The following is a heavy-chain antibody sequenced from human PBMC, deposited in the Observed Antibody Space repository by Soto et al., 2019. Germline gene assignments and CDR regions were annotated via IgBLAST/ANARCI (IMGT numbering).Heavy chain of an antibody. V-gene: IGHV6-1*01. CDR3: AKVGPHTAMVKSWVDY. CDR1: GDSVSRNSAA. D-gene: IGHD5-18*01. Sequence: SQTLSVTCTISGDSVSRNSAAWNWIRQSPSRGLEWLGRTYYRSKWYNDYAVSVKSRITINPDTSKNRFSLQLNSVTPEDTAVYYCAKVGPHTAMVKSWVDYWGQGTLVTVSS. J-gene: IGHJ4*02. CDR2: TYYRSKWYN.